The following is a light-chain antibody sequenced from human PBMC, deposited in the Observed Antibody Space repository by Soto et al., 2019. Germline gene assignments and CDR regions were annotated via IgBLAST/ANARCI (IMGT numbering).Light chain of an antibody. CDR1: SSDVGAYNF. V-gene: IGLV2-8*01. J-gene: IGLJ2*01. CDR2: EVN. CDR3: SSHAGSINLI. Sequence: QSALTQPPSASGSPGQSVTIPCTGTSSDVGAYNFVSWYQQHPGKAPKLMIYEVNKRPSGVPDRSSGSKSGNTASLTVSGLQAEDEADYYCSSHAGSINLIFGGGTKLTVL.